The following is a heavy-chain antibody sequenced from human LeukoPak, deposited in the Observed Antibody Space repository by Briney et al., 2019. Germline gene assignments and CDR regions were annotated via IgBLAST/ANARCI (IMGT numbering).Heavy chain of an antibody. D-gene: IGHD2-2*01. V-gene: IGHV4-61*05. J-gene: IGHJ6*03. CDR1: GGSISSSSYY. Sequence: SETLSLTCTVSGGSISSSSYYWGWIRQPPGKGLEWIGSIFYNENTNYNPSLNSRVTISVDTSKNQFSLKLNSVTAADTAVYYCARVERGQLLYDFYYYMDVWGKGTTVTVSS. CDR3: ARVERGQLLYDFYYYMDV. CDR2: IFYNENT.